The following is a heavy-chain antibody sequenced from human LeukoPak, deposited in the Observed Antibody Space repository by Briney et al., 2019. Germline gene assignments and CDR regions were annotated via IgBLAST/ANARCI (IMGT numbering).Heavy chain of an antibody. CDR2: IKSKTDGETT. D-gene: IGHD3-10*01. V-gene: IGHV3-15*01. CDR1: GGSISSGGYS. Sequence: PSETLSLTCAVSGGSISSGGYSWSWVRQAPGKGLEWIGRIKSKTDGETTNYAEPVRGRFTISRDDSKSAVYLQMNSLKIEDTAVYYCTTDLGTYYHGSQRLIPIDYWGQGTLVTVSS. J-gene: IGHJ4*02. CDR3: TTDLGTYYHGSQRLIPIDY.